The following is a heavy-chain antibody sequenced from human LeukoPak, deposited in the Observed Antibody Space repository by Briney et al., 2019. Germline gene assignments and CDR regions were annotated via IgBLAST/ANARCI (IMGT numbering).Heavy chain of an antibody. CDR3: AREGKYYYDSSGYLNWFDP. CDR1: GVSISSYY. D-gene: IGHD3-22*01. J-gene: IGHJ5*02. CDR2: IYPSGST. Sequence: PSETLSLTCTVSGVSISSYYWSWIRQPAGKGLEWIGRIYPSGSTNYDSSLKSRVTMSVGTSKNQFSLKLSSVTAADTAVYYCAREGKYYYDSSGYLNWFDPWGQGTLVTVSS. V-gene: IGHV4-4*07.